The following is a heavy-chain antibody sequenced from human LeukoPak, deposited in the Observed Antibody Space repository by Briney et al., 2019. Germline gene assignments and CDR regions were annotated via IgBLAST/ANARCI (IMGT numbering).Heavy chain of an antibody. CDR1: GFTFTNYW. CDR2: IKEDGSEK. Sequence: GGSPRLSCAASGFTFTNYWMNWVRQAPGKGLEWVANIKEDGSEKYYVDSVKGRFTISRDNAKNSLYLQMNSLRAEDTAVYYCARDNRGYNSRYFYHYMDVWGNGTTVTVSS. D-gene: IGHD1-20*01. J-gene: IGHJ6*03. CDR3: ARDNRGYNSRYFYHYMDV. V-gene: IGHV3-7*01.